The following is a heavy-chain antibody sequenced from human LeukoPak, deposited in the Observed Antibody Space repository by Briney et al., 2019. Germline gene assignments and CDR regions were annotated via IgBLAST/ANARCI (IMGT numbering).Heavy chain of an antibody. V-gene: IGHV3-7*01. CDR2: IRPDGNFQ. D-gene: IGHD2-15*01. Sequence: GGSLRLSCATSGFSFSSYWMNWVRQAPGKGLEWVANIRPDGNFQDYVDSVKGRFSISRDNAKNTLYLQMNSLRAEDTGVYYCARGVGATPAHYDYWGQEGRVIVSS. J-gene: IGHJ4*02. CDR1: GFSFSSYW. CDR3: ARGVGATPAHYDY.